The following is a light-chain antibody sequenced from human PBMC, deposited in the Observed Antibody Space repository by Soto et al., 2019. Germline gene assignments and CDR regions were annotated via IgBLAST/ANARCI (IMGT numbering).Light chain of an antibody. J-gene: IGKJ1*01. CDR2: KAS. V-gene: IGKV1-5*03. CDR3: QQYNSSWT. Sequence: DIQMTQSPSTLSASVGARVTITFRASQSISSWLAWYPQTPGKAPKLLIYKASSLESGVPSRFSGSGSGTEFTLTISSLQPDDFATYYCQQYNSSWTFGQGTKVEIK. CDR1: QSISSW.